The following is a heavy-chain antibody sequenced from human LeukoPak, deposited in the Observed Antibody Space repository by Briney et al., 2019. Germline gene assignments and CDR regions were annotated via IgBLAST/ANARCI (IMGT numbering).Heavy chain of an antibody. Sequence: PSETLSLTCAVYGGSFSGYYWSWVRQPPGKGLEWIGEINHSGSTNYNPSLKSRVTISVDTSKNQFSLKLSSVTAADTAVYYCARNPPRYYDSSGPSRNWGQGTLVTVSS. V-gene: IGHV4-34*01. CDR2: INHSGST. J-gene: IGHJ4*02. CDR3: ARNPPRYYDSSGPSRN. D-gene: IGHD3-22*01. CDR1: GGSFSGYY.